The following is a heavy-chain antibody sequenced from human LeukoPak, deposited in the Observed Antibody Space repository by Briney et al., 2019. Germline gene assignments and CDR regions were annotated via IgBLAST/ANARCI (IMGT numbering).Heavy chain of an antibody. CDR1: GFTFSSFA. D-gene: IGHD2-15*01. Sequence: GGSLRLSCAASGFTFSSFAMHWVRQAPGKGLEWVAFIRYDGSNKYYADSVKGRFTISRDNSKNTLYLQMNSLRAEDTAVYYCAILLRDIVVVVADLFDYWGQGTLVTVSS. J-gene: IGHJ4*02. CDR3: AILLRDIVVVVADLFDY. V-gene: IGHV3-30*02. CDR2: IRYDGSNK.